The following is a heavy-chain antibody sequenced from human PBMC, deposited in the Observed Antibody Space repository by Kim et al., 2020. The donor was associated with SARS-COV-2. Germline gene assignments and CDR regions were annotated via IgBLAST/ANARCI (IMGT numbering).Heavy chain of an antibody. Sequence: SETLSLTCAVYGGSFSGYYWSWIRQPPGKGLEWIGEINHSGSTNYNPSLKSRVTISVDTSKNQFSLKLSSVTAADTAVYYCAHAPHIAGRDYLGQGTLVTVSA. V-gene: IGHV4-34*01. CDR1: GGSFSGYY. CDR3: AHAPHIAGRDY. D-gene: IGHD5-12*01. J-gene: IGHJ4*02. CDR2: INHSGST.